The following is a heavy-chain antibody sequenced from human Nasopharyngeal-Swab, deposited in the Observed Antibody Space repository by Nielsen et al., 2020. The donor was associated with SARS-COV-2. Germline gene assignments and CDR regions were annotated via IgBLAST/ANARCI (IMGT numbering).Heavy chain of an antibody. Sequence: GESLKISCVASGFTLSNFVLHWVRQVPGEGLVWVSRIPTDDNPTTYADSVKGRFTISRDDARNTLYLQMNSLRAEDTALYYCTRDLNHKIDYWGQGTLVTVSS. J-gene: IGHJ4*02. V-gene: IGHV3-74*01. D-gene: IGHD1-14*01. CDR1: GFTLSNFV. CDR3: TRDLNHKIDY. CDR2: IPTDDNPT.